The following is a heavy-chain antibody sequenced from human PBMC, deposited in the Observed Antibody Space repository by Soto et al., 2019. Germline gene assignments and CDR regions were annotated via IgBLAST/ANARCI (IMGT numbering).Heavy chain of an antibody. J-gene: IGHJ6*02. Sequence: SETRSVDRSVAGEGINRRSNYQDWIKRPPGKELEWIGSTHHSGGTYYSPSLASRVTIFLDTSNNQFSLRLSAVTVADTALYYCARRYSYGSGRYGVDVWGQGTTVTVSS. D-gene: IGHD3-10*01. CDR1: GEGINRRSNY. V-gene: IGHV4-39*01. CDR3: ARRYSYGSGRYGVDV. CDR2: THHSGGT.